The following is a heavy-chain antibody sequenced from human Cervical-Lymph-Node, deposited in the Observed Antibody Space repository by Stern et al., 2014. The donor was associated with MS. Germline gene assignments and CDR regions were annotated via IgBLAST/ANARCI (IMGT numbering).Heavy chain of an antibody. CDR2: IIPLFGKE. CDR1: GGTFSSYA. V-gene: IGHV1-69*01. J-gene: IGHJ6*02. D-gene: IGHD1-26*01. Sequence: QVQLVESGAEVKKPGSSVKVSCKASGGTFSSYAISWVRQAPGKGLEWMGGIIPLFGKENYAQKCQGRVTITADESTSTAYMELSSLRSEDTAVDYWARGELKEGLVRGMDVWGQGTTVTVSS. CDR3: ARGELKEGLVRGMDV.